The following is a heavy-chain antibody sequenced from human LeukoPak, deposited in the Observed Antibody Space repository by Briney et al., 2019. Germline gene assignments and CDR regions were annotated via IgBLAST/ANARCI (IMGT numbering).Heavy chain of an antibody. Sequence: GGSLRLSCAASGFTFSSYWMSWVRQAPGSGLEWVSSISPAGDYIYYVDSVKGRLTVSRDNSKNTLYLQLNSLRAEDTAVYFCAKGRGSANSGRNNWGQGTLVPVPP. CDR1: GFTFSSYW. CDR3: AKGRGSANSGRNN. V-gene: IGHV3-23*01. CDR2: ISPAGDYI. D-gene: IGHD1-26*01. J-gene: IGHJ4*02.